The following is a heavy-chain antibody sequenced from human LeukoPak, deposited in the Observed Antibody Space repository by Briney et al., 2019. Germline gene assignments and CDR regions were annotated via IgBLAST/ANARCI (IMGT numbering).Heavy chain of an antibody. J-gene: IGHJ6*03. D-gene: IGHD6-19*01. Sequence: SETLPLTCTVSGGSISSSSYYWGWIRQPPGKGLEWIGSIYYSGDTYYNPSLKSRRVTISVDTSKNQFSLRLSSVTAADTDVYYCARHQWHYYYYMGVWGKGSTVTVSS. CDR3: ARHQWHYYYYMGV. V-gene: IGHV4-39*01. CDR2: IYYSGDT. CDR1: GGSISSSSYY.